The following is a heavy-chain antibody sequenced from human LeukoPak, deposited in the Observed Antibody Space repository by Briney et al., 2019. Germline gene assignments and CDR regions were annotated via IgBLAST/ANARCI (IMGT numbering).Heavy chain of an antibody. CDR2: IYHSGST. CDR1: GGSISSGGYY. CDR3: ARGVVVPAAVDY. J-gene: IGHJ4*02. V-gene: IGHV4-30-2*01. D-gene: IGHD2-2*01. Sequence: SETLSLTCTVSGGSISSGGYYWSWIRQPPGKGLEWIGYIYHSGSTYYNPSLKSRVTISVDRSKNQFSLKLSSVTAADRAVYYCARGVVVPAAVDYWGQGTLVTVSS.